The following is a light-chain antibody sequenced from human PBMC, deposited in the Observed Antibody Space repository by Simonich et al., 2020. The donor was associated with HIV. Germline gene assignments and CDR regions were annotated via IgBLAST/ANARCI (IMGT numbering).Light chain of an antibody. CDR1: QTISSW. J-gene: IGKJ1*01. CDR2: KAS. CDR3: QHRGT. V-gene: IGKV1-5*03. Sequence: DIQMTQSPSTLSASVGDSVTITCRASQTISSWLDWYQQKPGKAPNLLIYKASSLESGVSSRFSGSGSGTEFTLTISGLQPDDFATYYCQHRGTFGQGTKVEI.